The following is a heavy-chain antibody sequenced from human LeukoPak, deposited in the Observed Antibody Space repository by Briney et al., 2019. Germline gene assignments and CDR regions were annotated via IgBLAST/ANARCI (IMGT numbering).Heavy chain of an antibody. V-gene: IGHV3-11*04. CDR2: ISSVGSSI. CDR3: ARASGGGY. Sequence: KTSETLSLTCTVSGGSISSYYWSWIRQAPGKGLEWVSYISSVGSSIVYADSVKGRFTISRDNAKNSLYLQMNSLRAEDTAVYYCARASGGGYWGQGTLVTVSS. J-gene: IGHJ4*02. D-gene: IGHD3-16*01. CDR1: GGSISSYY.